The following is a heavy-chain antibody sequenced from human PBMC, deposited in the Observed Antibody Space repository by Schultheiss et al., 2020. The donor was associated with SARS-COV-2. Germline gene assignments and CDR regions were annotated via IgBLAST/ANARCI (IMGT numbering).Heavy chain of an antibody. V-gene: IGHV5-51*01. CDR3: ARRVFSATYYYFDY. CDR1: GYSFTSYW. J-gene: IGHJ4*02. CDR2: IYPGDSDT. Sequence: GESLKISCKGSGYSFTSYWIAWVRQMPGKGLEWMGIIYPGDSDTRYSPSFQGQVTISADKSITTAYLQWSSLKASDTAIYYCARRVFSATYYYFDYWGQGTLVTVSS. D-gene: IGHD2-21*01.